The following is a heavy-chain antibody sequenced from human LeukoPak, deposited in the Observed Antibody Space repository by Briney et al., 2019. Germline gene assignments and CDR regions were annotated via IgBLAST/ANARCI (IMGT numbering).Heavy chain of an antibody. J-gene: IGHJ5*02. CDR2: IYTSEST. Sequence: SETLSFTCTVSGGSISSYYWSWIRQPAGKGLKWIGRIYTSESTNYNPSLKSRVTMSVDTSNNQFSLKLSSVTAADTAVYYCAREPIAARPSWFDPWGQGTLVTVSS. CDR3: AREPIAARPSWFDP. V-gene: IGHV4-4*07. D-gene: IGHD6-6*01. CDR1: GGSISSYY.